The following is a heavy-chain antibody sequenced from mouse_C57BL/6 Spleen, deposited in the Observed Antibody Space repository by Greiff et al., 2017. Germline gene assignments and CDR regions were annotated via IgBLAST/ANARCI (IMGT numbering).Heavy chain of an antibody. CDR3: VIPFITTVVASFDY. Sequence: QVQLQQPGAELVKPGASVKLSCKASGYTFTSYWMQWVKQRPGQGLEWIGEIDPSDSYTNYNQKFKGKGTLTVDTSSSTAYMQLSSLTSEDSAVYYCVIPFITTVVASFDYWGQGTTLTVSS. CDR2: IDPSDSYT. J-gene: IGHJ2*01. CDR1: GYTFTSYW. D-gene: IGHD1-1*01. V-gene: IGHV1-50*01.